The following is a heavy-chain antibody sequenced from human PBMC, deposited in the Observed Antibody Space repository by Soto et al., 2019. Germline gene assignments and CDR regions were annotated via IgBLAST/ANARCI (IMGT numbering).Heavy chain of an antibody. V-gene: IGHV4-30-4*01. D-gene: IGHD1-1*01. CDR1: GGSISSGDYY. CDR3: ARGNGSPQYGMDV. J-gene: IGHJ6*01. CDR2: IYDSGST. Sequence: QVQLQESGPRLMKPSQTLSLTCSGSGGSISSGDYYWSWIRQPPGKGLEWIGYIYDSGSTYYNSSLKSRVTISVDTSKKQLSLKLSSLTAADTAVYYCARGNGSPQYGMDVWGQGTTVTVSS.